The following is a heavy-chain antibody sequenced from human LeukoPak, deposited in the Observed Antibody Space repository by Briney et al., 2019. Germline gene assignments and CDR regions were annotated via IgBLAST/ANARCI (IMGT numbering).Heavy chain of an antibody. D-gene: IGHD2-15*01. CDR2: INTNGGNT. V-gene: IGHV3-74*01. CDR3: WSLGYCSGGNCYTVDY. J-gene: IGHJ4*02. Sequence: GGSLRLSCEASGFTFSRYWMHWVRQAPGKGLVWVSRINTNGGNTTYVDSVKGRFTISRDNTKNTLYLQMNNLRAEDTGVYYCWSLGYCSGGNCYTVDYWGQGTLVTVS. CDR1: GFTFSRYW.